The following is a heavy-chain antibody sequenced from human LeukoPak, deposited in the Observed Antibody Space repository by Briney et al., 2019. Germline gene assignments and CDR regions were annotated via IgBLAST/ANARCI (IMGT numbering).Heavy chain of an antibody. D-gene: IGHD3-22*01. V-gene: IGHV3-7*01. CDR2: IRRDGSEE. CDR3: ARDQNFYDKTGEGYFQH. J-gene: IGHJ1*01. Sequence: GGSLRLSCGVSGFNFNSYWMSCVRQAPGKGLELVAKIRRDGSEEHYVGSVKGRFTISRDNAKNSLYLQMNRLRAEDTAVYFCARDQNFYDKTGEGYFQHWGQGTLVTVSS. CDR1: GFNFNSYW.